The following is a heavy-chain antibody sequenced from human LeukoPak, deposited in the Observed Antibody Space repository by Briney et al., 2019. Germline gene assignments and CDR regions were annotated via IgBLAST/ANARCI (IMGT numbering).Heavy chain of an antibody. CDR2: ITGSGSRT. CDR3: AKVWILVVPAAPQMGWWFDP. V-gene: IGHV3-23*01. Sequence: GGSLRLSCATSQFKFNNHGMTWVRQAPGKGLEWVSSITGSGSRTQYADSVKGRFTISRDNSKNTLYLQMNSLRAEDTAVYYCAKVWILVVPAAPQMGWWFDPWGQGTLVTVSS. D-gene: IGHD2-2*01. CDR1: QFKFNNHG. J-gene: IGHJ5*02.